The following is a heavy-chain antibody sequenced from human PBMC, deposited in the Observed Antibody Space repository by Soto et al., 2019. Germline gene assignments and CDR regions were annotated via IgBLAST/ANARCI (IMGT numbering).Heavy chain of an antibody. J-gene: IGHJ3*02. CDR2: IKQDGSEK. CDR1: GFTFSSYW. CDR3: ARVYLLHAFDI. D-gene: IGHD3-16*02. Sequence: GGSLRLSCAASGFTFSSYWMSWVRQAPGKGLEWVANIKQDGSEKYYVDSVKGRFTIPRDNAKNSLYLQMNSLRAEDTAVYYCARVYLLHAFDIWGQGTMVTVSS. V-gene: IGHV3-7*01.